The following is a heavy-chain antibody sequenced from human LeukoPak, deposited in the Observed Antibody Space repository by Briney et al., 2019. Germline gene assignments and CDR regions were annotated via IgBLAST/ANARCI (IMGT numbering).Heavy chain of an antibody. V-gene: IGHV6-1*01. J-gene: IGHJ3*02. CDR2: TYYRSKWYN. D-gene: IGHD3-16*01. CDR1: GDIVSHNSAA. CDR3: AGGGMGTFDI. Sequence: SQTLSLTCAISGDIVSHNSAAWSWIRQSPSRGLEWLGRTYYRSKWYNDYALSVKGRITITPDTSKNQFSLQLNSVTPDDTAVYFCAGGGMGTFDIFDLGTMVFVSS.